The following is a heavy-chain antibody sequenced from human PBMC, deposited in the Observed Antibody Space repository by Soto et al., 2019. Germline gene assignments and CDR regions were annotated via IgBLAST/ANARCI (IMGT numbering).Heavy chain of an antibody. CDR3: AKEKIVAAKYYGMDV. J-gene: IGHJ6*02. D-gene: IGHD2-15*01. CDR1: GFTFSSYA. CDR2: ISGNGGST. V-gene: IGHV3-23*01. Sequence: XESLSLSFAASGFTFSSYAMNWVQQAPGKGLEWVSHISGNGGSTYYADSVKGRFTISRDNSKNTLYLQMNSLRAEDTAVYYCAKEKIVAAKYYGMDVWGQGTTVTVSS.